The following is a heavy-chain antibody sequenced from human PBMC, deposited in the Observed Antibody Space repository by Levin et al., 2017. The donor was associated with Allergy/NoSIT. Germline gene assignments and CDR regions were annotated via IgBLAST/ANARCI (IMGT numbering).Heavy chain of an antibody. Sequence: SQTLSLTCNVSGASISTSYNYWGWIRQPPGKGLEWLGHVYLDGGTFYNSSLRSRITISVDTSKNQFSLKLRSVTAADTALYYCARGGGPGREWFDPWGLGTLVTVSS. D-gene: IGHD3-16*01. CDR1: GASISTSYNY. V-gene: IGHV4-39*01. CDR3: ARGGGPGREWFDP. CDR2: VYLDGGT. J-gene: IGHJ5*02.